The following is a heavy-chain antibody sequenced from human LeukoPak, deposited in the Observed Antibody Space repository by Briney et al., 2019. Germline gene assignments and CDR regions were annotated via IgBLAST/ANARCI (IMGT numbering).Heavy chain of an antibody. D-gene: IGHD3-16*01. V-gene: IGHV4-31*03. CDR2: IFYSGST. J-gene: IGHJ4*02. Sequence: SETLSLTCTVSGGSISSGGYYWSWIRQHPGKGMEWIGYIFYSGSTYYNPSLKSRVTISVDTSKNQFSLKLSSVTAADTAVYYCARAMIKGEYYFDYWGQGTLVTVSS. CDR3: ARAMIKGEYYFDY. CDR1: GGSISSGGYY.